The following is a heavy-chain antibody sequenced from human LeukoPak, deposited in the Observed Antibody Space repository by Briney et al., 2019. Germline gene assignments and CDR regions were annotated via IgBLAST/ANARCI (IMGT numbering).Heavy chain of an antibody. V-gene: IGHV3-7*01. CDR3: AREWDQGYYDSSGYFDR. CDR1: GFTFSSYW. CDR2: IKQDGSEK. Sequence: GGSLRLSCAASGFTFSSYWMSWVRQAPGKGLEWVANIKQDGSEKYYVDSVKGRFTISRDNAKNSLYLQMNSLRAEDTAVYYCAREWDQGYYDSSGYFDRWGQGTLVTVSS. D-gene: IGHD3-22*01. J-gene: IGHJ5*02.